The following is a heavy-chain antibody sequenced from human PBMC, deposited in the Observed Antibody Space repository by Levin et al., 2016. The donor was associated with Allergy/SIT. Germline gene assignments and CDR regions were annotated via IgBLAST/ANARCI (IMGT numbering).Heavy chain of an antibody. D-gene: IGHD3-22*01. V-gene: IGHV3-23*01. CDR2: ISGSGGST. CDR1: GFTFSSYA. J-gene: IGHJ5*02. Sequence: GGSLRLSCAASGFTFSSYAMSWVRQAPGKGLEWVSAISGSGGSTYYADSVKGRFTISRDNSKNTLYLQMNSLRAEDTAVYYCAKDPHYDSSGYTFDPWGQGTLVTVSS. CDR3: AKDPHYDSSGYTFDP.